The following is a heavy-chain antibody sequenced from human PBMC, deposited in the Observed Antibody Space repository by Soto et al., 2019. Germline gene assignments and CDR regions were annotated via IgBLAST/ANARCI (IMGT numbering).Heavy chain of an antibody. V-gene: IGHV1-18*01. D-gene: IGHD6-19*01. J-gene: IGHJ5*02. CDR1: GFGYTCRG. CDR2: ISAYNGNT. Sequence: ASVAPCFTASGFGYTCRGMRCVRQAPGQGLEWMGWISAYNGNTNYAQKLQGRVTMTTDTSTSTAYMELRSLRSDDTAVYYCARGSSGWSLYNWFDPWGQGTLVTVS. CDR3: ARGSSGWSLYNWFDP.